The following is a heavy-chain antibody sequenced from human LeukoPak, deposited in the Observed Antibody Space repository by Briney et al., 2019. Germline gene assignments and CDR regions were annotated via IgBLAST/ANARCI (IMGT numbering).Heavy chain of an antibody. Sequence: GGSLRLSCAASGFTFSTYSMSWVRQAPGKGLEWVSSISSSSSYIYYADSVKGRFTISRDNAKNSLYLQMNSLRAEDTAVYYCARYYGPPPSGFDPWGQGTLVTVSS. CDR2: ISSSSSYI. CDR3: ARYYGPPPSGFDP. V-gene: IGHV3-21*01. D-gene: IGHD2/OR15-2a*01. CDR1: GFTFSTYS. J-gene: IGHJ5*02.